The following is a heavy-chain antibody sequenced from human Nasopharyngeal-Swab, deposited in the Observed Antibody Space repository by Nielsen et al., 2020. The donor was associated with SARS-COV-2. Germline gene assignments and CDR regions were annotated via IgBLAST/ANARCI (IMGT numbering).Heavy chain of an antibody. CDR2: IRSKAYGGTT. V-gene: IGHV3-49*03. CDR1: GFTFGDYA. J-gene: IGHJ2*01. Sequence: GESLKISCTASGFTFGDYAMSWFRQAPGKGLEWVGFIRSKAYGGTTEYAASVKGRFTISRDDSKSIAYLQMNSLKTEDTAVYYCTRVSGHWYFDLWGRGILVTVSS. CDR3: TRVSGHWYFDL.